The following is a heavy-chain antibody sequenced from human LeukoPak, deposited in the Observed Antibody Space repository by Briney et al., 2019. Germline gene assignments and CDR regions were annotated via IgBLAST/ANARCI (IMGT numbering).Heavy chain of an antibody. V-gene: IGHV3-74*01. D-gene: IGHD2-21*02. Sequence: GGSLRLSCAASGFTLSSYTFSDYWMSWVRQAPGKGLVWVSRINSDGSSTSYADSVKGRFTISRDNAKNTLYLQMNSLRAEDTAVYYCASTEDCGGDCYDPFDYWGQGTLVTVSS. CDR1: GFTLSSYTFSDYW. J-gene: IGHJ4*02. CDR3: ASTEDCGGDCYDPFDY. CDR2: INSDGSST.